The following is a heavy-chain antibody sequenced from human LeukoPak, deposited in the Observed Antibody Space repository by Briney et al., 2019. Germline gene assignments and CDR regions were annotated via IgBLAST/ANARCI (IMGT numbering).Heavy chain of an antibody. D-gene: IGHD3-9*01. CDR1: GFTFSSYS. CDR3: ARDSSDLRYFDWLLSATFDY. V-gene: IGHV3-21*01. Sequence: PGGSLRLSCAASGFTFSSYSMNWVRQAPGKGLEWVSSISSSSSYIYYADSVKGRFTISRDNAKNSLYLQMNSLRAEDTAVYYCARDSSDLRYFDWLLSATFDYRGQGTLVTVSS. CDR2: ISSSSSYI. J-gene: IGHJ4*02.